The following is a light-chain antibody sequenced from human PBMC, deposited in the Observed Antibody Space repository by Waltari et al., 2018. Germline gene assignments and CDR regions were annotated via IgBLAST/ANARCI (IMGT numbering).Light chain of an antibody. CDR2: DAS. CDR3: QQYYSLPLT. Sequence: DFQMHLSQSPMSASVGERVNITSKASPDINNYFNWYQQKPGEAPKLLIYDASNLETGVPSRFSGSGSGTDFTFTISSLQPEDIATYYCQQYYSLPLTFGGGTKVEIK. J-gene: IGKJ4*01. CDR1: PDINNY. V-gene: IGKV1-33*01.